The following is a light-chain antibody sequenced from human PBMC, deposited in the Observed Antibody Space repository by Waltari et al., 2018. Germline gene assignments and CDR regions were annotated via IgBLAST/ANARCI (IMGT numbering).Light chain of an antibody. CDR2: GAS. CDR1: QGISSF. J-gene: IGKJ4*01. CDR3: QQNNSYQLT. V-gene: IGKV1-9*01. Sequence: DIQLTQSPSFLSASVGGRVTITCRASQGISSFLAWYQQKPGKAPKLLIYGASTLQSGVSGRFSGGGSGTEFTLTIISLQPEDFATYYCQQNNSYQLTFGGGTKVEI.